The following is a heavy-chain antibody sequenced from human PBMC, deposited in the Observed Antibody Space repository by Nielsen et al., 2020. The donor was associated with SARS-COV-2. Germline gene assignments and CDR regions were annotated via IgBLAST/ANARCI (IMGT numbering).Heavy chain of an antibody. J-gene: IGHJ4*02. V-gene: IGHV4-34*01. D-gene: IGHD5-18*01. Sequence: SETLSLTCAVYGGSFSGYYWSWIRQPPGKGLEWIGEINHSGSTNYNPSLKSRVTISVDTSKNQFSLKLSSVTAADTAVYYCARDSTTAMADYWGQGTLVTVSS. CDR1: GGSFSGYY. CDR3: ARDSTTAMADY. CDR2: INHSGST.